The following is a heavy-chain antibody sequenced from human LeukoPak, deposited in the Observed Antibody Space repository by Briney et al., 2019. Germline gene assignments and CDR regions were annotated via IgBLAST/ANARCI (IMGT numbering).Heavy chain of an antibody. CDR3: ARDLCSGGSCYPSGYFDY. D-gene: IGHD2-15*01. V-gene: IGHV1-69*04. Sequence: ASVKVSCKASGGTFSSYAISWVRQAPGQGLEWMGRIIPILGIANYAQKFQGRVTITADKSTSTAYMELSSLRSEDTAVYYCARDLCSGGSCYPSGYFDYWGQGTLVTVSS. CDR2: IIPILGIA. CDR1: GGTFSSYA. J-gene: IGHJ4*02.